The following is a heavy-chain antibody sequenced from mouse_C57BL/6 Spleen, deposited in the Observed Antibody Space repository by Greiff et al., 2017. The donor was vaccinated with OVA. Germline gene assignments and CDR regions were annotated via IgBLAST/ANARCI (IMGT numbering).Heavy chain of an antibody. J-gene: IGHJ2*01. CDR2: IYPRSGNT. Sequence: QVQLQQSGAELARPGASVKLSCKASGYTFTSYGISWVKQRTGQGLEWIGVIYPRSGNTYYNEKFKGKATLTHAKSSSTAYMELRSLTCEGPAVYFCARLARAGTGYWGQGTTLTVSS. V-gene: IGHV1-81*01. CDR1: GYTFTSYG. CDR3: ARLARAGTGY. D-gene: IGHD3-3*01.